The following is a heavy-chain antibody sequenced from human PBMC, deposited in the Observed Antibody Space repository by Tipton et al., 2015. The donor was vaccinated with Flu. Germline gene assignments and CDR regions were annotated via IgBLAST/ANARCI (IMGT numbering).Heavy chain of an antibody. CDR3: ARSPSYSGSGIYPYYFDD. CDR1: GGSISSHY. Sequence: TLSLTCTVSGGSISSHYWSWIRQPPGKGLEWIGRIYTTGSVNYNPSLRGRVTIAGDTSRNHFSLQLTSVTAADTAVYFCARSPSYSGSGIYPYYFDDWGQGTLVTVAS. J-gene: IGHJ4*02. CDR2: IYTTGSV. D-gene: IGHD3-10*01. V-gene: IGHV4-4*09.